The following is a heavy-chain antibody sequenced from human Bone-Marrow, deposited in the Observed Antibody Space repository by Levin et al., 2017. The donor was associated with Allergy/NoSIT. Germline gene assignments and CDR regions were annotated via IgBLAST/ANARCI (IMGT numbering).Heavy chain of an antibody. J-gene: IGHJ4*02. CDR1: GFTFRSSG. CDR3: AKGDYSSSSFDYFDY. V-gene: IGHV3-30*18. D-gene: IGHD6-6*01. CDR2: ISYDGSNK. Sequence: LSLTCAASGFTFRSSGMHWVRQAPGKGLEWVAVISYDGSNKYYADSVKGRFTISRDNSKNTLYLQMNSLRAEDTAVYYCAKGDYSSSSFDYFDYWGQGTLVTVSS.